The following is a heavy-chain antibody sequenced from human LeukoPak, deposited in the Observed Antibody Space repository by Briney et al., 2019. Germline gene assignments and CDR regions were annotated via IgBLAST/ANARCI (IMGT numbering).Heavy chain of an antibody. CDR3: AEPMGE. Sequence: GGSLRLSCAASGFSFSSYWMNWVRQAPGKGLEWVANIEEDGGKKYYVDSVKGRFTISKDNAKNSLYLQMNSLRADDTAVYYCAEPMGEWGQGTLVTVSS. D-gene: IGHD1-26*01. J-gene: IGHJ4*02. CDR2: IEEDGGKK. CDR1: GFSFSSYW. V-gene: IGHV3-7*05.